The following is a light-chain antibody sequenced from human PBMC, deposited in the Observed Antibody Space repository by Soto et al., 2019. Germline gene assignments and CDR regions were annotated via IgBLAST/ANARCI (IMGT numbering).Light chain of an antibody. J-gene: IGKJ1*01. CDR3: QQYSSFPRA. CDR2: KAS. Sequence: DIQMTQSPSTLSASVGDSVTITCRASESISSWLVWYQQKPGKAPNLLIYKASSLESGVPSRFSGSGSGTEFTLTISSLQPDDFATYYCQQYSSFPRAFGQGTKVEIK. V-gene: IGKV1-5*03. CDR1: ESISSW.